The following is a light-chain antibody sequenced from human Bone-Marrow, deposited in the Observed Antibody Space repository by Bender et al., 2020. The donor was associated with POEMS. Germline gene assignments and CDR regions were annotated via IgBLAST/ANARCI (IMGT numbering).Light chain of an antibody. CDR2: INN. CDR1: SSNIGTNP. CDR3: FSYTGSYV. V-gene: IGLV1-44*01. J-gene: IGLJ1*01. Sequence: QSVLTQPPSASGTPGQRVTISCSGSSSNIGTNPVNWYQQLPGTAPKLLIYINNQRPSGVSNRFSGSKSGSTASLTISGLQTEDEADYYCFSYTGSYVFGIGTKVTVL.